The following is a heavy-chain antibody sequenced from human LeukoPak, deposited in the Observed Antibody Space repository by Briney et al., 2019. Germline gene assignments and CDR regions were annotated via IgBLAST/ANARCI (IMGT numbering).Heavy chain of an antibody. CDR3: ARRPYGDYFDY. CDR2: IYYSGST. J-gene: IGHJ4*02. D-gene: IGHD4-17*01. Sequence: PSETPSLTCTVSGGSISSYYWSWIRQPPGKGLEWIGYIYYSGSTNYNPSLKSRVAISVNTSKNQFSLKLSSVTAADTAVYYCARRPYGDYFDYWGQGTLVTVSS. CDR1: GGSISSYY. V-gene: IGHV4-59*01.